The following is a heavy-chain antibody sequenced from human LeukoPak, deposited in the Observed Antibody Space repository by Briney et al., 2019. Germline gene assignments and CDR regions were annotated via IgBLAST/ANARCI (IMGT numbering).Heavy chain of an antibody. CDR1: GLTLSGYW. CDR2: IDSDGSGT. Sequence: GGSLRLSCSASGLTLSGYWMHWVRQIPGKGLVWVSRIDSDGSGTSYADSVKGRFTTSRDDVKNMLYLQMNSLRVEDTGLYYCSTVEHFWGQGTLVTVSS. J-gene: IGHJ4*02. D-gene: IGHD1/OR15-1a*01. V-gene: IGHV3-74*01. CDR3: STVEHF.